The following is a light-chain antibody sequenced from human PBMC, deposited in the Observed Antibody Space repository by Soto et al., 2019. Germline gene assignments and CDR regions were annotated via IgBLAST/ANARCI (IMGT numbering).Light chain of an antibody. Sequence: EVVMTQSPATLSVSPGEGATLSCRASESVSTKLVWYQQKPGQAPRLLIYGAATRATGIPGRFIGSGSGTEFTLTISSLQSEDFAVYYCQQYYFWPPYTFGQGTKLEIK. CDR2: GAA. J-gene: IGKJ2*01. CDR3: QQYYFWPPYT. CDR1: ESVSTK. V-gene: IGKV3-15*01.